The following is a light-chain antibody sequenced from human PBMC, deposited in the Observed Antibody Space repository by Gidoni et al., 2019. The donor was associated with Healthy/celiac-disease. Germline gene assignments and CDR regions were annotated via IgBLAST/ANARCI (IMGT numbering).Light chain of an antibody. CDR2: GAS. J-gene: IGKJ2*01. V-gene: IGKV3-15*01. CDR1: QSVSSN. Sequence: EIVMTQSPATLSVSPGERATLSCRASQSVSSNLAWYQQKPGQAPRLLIYGASTRATGLPARFSGSGSGTEFTLNISSLQSEDFAVYYCQQYNNWPPGYTFXQXTKLEIK. CDR3: QQYNNWPPGYT.